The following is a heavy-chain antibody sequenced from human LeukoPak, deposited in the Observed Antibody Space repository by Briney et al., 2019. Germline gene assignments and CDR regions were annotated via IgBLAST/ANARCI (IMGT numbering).Heavy chain of an antibody. CDR1: GYTFTNFD. CDR3: ARSAAAGALSFDY. CDR2: MNPNSGNT. Sequence: GASVKVSCKTSGYTFTNFDINWVRQATGQGLEWMGWMNPNSGNTGYAQKFQGRVTITRDTSISTAYMELSSLRSEDTAVYYCARSAAAGALSFDYWGQGTLVTVSS. D-gene: IGHD6-13*01. V-gene: IGHV1-8*03. J-gene: IGHJ4*02.